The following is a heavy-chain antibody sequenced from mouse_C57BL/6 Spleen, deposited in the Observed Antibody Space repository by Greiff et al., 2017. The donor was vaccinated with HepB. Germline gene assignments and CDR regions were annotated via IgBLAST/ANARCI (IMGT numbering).Heavy chain of an antibody. Sequence: VQLVESGAELVRPGASVKLSCKASGYTFTDYYINWVKQRPGQGLEWIARIYPGSGNTYYNEKFKGKATLTAEKSSSTAYMQLSSLTSEDSAVYFCARGDSSGYEFAYWGQGTLVTVSA. D-gene: IGHD3-2*02. CDR1: GYTFTDYY. J-gene: IGHJ3*01. CDR2: IYPGSGNT. V-gene: IGHV1-76*01. CDR3: ARGDSSGYEFAY.